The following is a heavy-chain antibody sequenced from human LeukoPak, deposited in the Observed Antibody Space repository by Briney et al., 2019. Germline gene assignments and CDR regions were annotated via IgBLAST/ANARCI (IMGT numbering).Heavy chain of an antibody. J-gene: IGHJ4*02. CDR2: IKQDGNEK. D-gene: IGHD6-13*01. V-gene: IGHV3-7*05. CDR3: VREWRQQLALEY. Sequence: PGGSLRLSCAASGFTFSSYWMSWVRQAPGKGLEWVANIKQDGNEKYYVDSVKGRFTIPRDNARNSLYLQMNSLRAEDTAVYYCVREWRQQLALEYWGQGTLVTVSS. CDR1: GFTFSSYW.